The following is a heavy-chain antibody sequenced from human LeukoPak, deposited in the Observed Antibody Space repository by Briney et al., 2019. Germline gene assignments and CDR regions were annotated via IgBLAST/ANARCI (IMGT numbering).Heavy chain of an antibody. J-gene: IGHJ6*02. D-gene: IGHD3-10*01. V-gene: IGHV3-23*01. CDR1: GFTFSSYA. Sequence: PGGSLGLSCAASGFTFSSYAMSWVRQAPGKGLEWVSAISGSGGSTYYADSVKGRFTISRDNSKNTLYLQMNSLRAEDTAVYYCAKDRGRVPPLYYYYGMDVWGQGTTVTVSS. CDR2: ISGSGGST. CDR3: AKDRGRVPPLYYYYGMDV.